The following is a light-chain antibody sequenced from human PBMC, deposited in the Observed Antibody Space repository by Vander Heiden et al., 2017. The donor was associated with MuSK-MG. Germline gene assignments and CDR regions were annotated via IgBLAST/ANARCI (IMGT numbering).Light chain of an antibody. J-gene: IGKJ2*01. CDR2: KAS. V-gene: IGKV1-5*03. Sequence: IQITQSPSTLSASVGDRVTITCRASQSISSWLPWYQQKPGKAPKLLIYKASSLESGVPSRFSGSGSGTEFTLTISSLQPDDFATYYCQQYYSYPHTFGQGTKLEIK. CDR1: QSISSW. CDR3: QQYYSYPHT.